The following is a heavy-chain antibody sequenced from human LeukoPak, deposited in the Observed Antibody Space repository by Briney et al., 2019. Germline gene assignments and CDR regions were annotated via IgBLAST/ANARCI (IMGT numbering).Heavy chain of an antibody. CDR3: AKAAFYYDSGGH. Sequence: PSETLSPTCTVYGGSFSGYYWSWIRQSPGKGLEWIGEINHTGDTNYNPSLKSRVSISVDTSKNQFSLKLNSVTAADAAVYYCAKAAFYYDSGGHWGQGTLVTVSS. V-gene: IGHV4-34*01. CDR1: GGSFSGYY. D-gene: IGHD3-22*01. J-gene: IGHJ1*01. CDR2: INHTGDT.